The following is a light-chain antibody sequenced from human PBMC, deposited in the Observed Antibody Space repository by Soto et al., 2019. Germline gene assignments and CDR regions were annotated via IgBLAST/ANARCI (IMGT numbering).Light chain of an antibody. CDR1: QSLRSS. CDR2: DAS. CDR3: QQYNNWPQT. Sequence: ETMMTQSPDTLSVSLGERATLSCRASQSLRSSLAWYQQKPGQAPRLLIYDASTRATGIPARFSGSGSGTDFTLTISGLQSEDFAVEYCQQYNNWPQTFGQGTKVEIK. J-gene: IGKJ1*01. V-gene: IGKV3-15*01.